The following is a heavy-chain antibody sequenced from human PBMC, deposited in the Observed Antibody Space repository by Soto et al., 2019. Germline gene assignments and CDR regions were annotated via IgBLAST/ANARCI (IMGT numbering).Heavy chain of an antibody. CDR2: IIPILNIA. J-gene: IGHJ5*02. V-gene: IGHV1-69*02. CDR3: ARTRAATDSLYWFDP. Sequence: QVQLVQSGAEVKKPGSSVKVSCKASGGTFSSYPISWVRQAPGQGLEWMGRIIPILNIANYAQKFQGRVTLTADKSTNTAYMELSSLRSEDTAVYYRARTRAATDSLYWFDPWGQGTLVTVSS. D-gene: IGHD2-21*01. CDR1: GGTFSSYP.